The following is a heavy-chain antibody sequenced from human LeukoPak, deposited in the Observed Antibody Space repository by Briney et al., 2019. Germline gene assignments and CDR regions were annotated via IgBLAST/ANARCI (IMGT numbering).Heavy chain of an antibody. J-gene: IGHJ4*02. CDR3: ARHLRVGANYFDY. CDR1: GGSISSYY. CDR2: IYYSGST. D-gene: IGHD1-26*01. V-gene: IGHV4-59*08. Sequence: SETLSLTCTVSGGSISSYYWSWIRQPPGKGLEWIGYIYYSGSTNYNPSLKSRVTISVDTSKNQFSLKLSSVTAADTAVYYCARHLRVGANYFDYRGQGTLVTVSS.